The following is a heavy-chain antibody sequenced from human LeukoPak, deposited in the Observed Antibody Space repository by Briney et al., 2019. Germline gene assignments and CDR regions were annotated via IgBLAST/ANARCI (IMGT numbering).Heavy chain of an antibody. CDR1: GFTFKSDG. Sequence: PGGSLRLPWAASGFTFKSDGFGGRRNLQGKGKGRAWVINWNGGSTGYADSVKGRFTISRDNAKNSLYLQMNSLRAEDTALYHCARSRIVGAIVSGMDVWGQGTTVTVSS. D-gene: IGHD1-26*01. CDR3: ARSRIVGAIVSGMDV. J-gene: IGHJ6*02. CDR2: INWNGGST. V-gene: IGHV3-20*01.